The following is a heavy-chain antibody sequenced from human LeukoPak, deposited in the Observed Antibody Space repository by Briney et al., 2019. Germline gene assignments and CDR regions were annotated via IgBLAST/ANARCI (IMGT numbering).Heavy chain of an antibody. D-gene: IGHD6-13*01. CDR1: GGSISSSSYY. CDR3: ALTDSSSWYKVGYFQH. Sequence: SETLSLTCTVSGGSISSSSYYWGWIRQPPGKGLEWIGSIYYSGSTYYNPSLKSRVTISVDTSKNQFSLKLSSVTAADTAVYYCALTDSSSWYKVGYFQHWGQGTLVTVSS. CDR2: IYYSGST. V-gene: IGHV4-39*01. J-gene: IGHJ1*01.